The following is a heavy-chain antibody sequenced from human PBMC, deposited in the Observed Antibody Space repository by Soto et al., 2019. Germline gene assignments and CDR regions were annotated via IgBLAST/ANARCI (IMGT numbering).Heavy chain of an antibody. V-gene: IGHV3-48*01. CDR2: ISSSSSTI. CDR3: AREARIAVAGRSAFDI. CDR1: GFTFSSYS. J-gene: IGHJ3*02. Sequence: EVQLVESGGGLVQPGGSLRLSCAASGFTFSSYSMNWVRQAPGKGLEWVSYISSSSSTIYYADSVKGRFTISRDNAKNSLYVQMNSLRAEDTAVYYCAREARIAVAGRSAFDIWGQGTMVTVSS. D-gene: IGHD6-19*01.